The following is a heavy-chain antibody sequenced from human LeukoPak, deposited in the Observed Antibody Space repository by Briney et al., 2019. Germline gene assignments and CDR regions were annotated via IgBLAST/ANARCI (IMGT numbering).Heavy chain of an antibody. CDR3: ARDYDSSGLDY. J-gene: IGHJ4*02. CDR2: IYYSGST. Sequence: SETLSLTCTVSGGSISSSSYYWGWIRQPPGKGLEWIGSIYYSGSTYYNPSLKSRVTISVDTSKNQFSLKLSSVTAADTAVYYCARDYDSSGLDYWGQGTLVTVSS. CDR1: GGSISSSSYY. D-gene: IGHD3-22*01. V-gene: IGHV4-39*02.